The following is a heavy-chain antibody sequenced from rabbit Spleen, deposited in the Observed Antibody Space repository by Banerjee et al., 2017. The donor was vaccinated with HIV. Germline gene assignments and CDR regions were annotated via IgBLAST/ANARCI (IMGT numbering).Heavy chain of an antibody. CDR3: GRSAGGGDYANYYFNL. J-gene: IGHJ4*01. V-gene: IGHV1S43*01. CDR2: IYTSSGNT. Sequence: QSLEESGGDLVKPGASLTLTCTASGFSFSSRYYMCWVRQAPGKGLELIACIYTSSGNTWYASWVNGRFTISRSTSHNTVDLKMTSLTAADTATYFCGRSAGGGDYANYYFNLWGPGTLVTVS. D-gene: IGHD8-1*01. CDR1: GFSFSSRYY.